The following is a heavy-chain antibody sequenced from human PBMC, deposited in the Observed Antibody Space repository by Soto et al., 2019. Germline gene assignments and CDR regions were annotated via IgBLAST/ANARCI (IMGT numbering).Heavy chain of an antibody. CDR1: GFTFSSYW. V-gene: IGHV3-7*01. J-gene: IGHJ4*02. CDR2: IKQDGSEK. CDR3: ARAGYYYDSSGYFSADY. Sequence: PGGSLRLSCAASGFTFSSYWMSWVRQAPGKGLEWVANIKQDGSEKYYVDSVKGRFTISRDNAKNSLYLQMNSLRAEDTAVYYCARAGYYYDSSGYFSADYWGQGTLVTVSS. D-gene: IGHD3-22*01.